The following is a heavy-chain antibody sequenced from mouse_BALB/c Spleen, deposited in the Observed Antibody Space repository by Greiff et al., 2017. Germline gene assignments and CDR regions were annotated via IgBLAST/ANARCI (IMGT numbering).Heavy chain of an antibody. CDR1: GFTFSSYT. CDR2: ISNGGGST. CDR3: ARHGYDGGYYFDY. D-gene: IGHD2-2*01. Sequence: EVQGVESGGGLVQPGGSLKLSCAASGFTFSSYTMSWVRQTPEKRLEWVAYISNGGGSTYYPDTVKGRFTISRDNAKNTLYLQMSSLKSEDTAMYYCARHGYDGGYYFDYWGQGTTLTVSS. J-gene: IGHJ2*01. V-gene: IGHV5-12-2*01.